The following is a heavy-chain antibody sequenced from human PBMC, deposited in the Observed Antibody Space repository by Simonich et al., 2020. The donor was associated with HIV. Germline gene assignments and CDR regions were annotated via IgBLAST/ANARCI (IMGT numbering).Heavy chain of an antibody. Sequence: QMQLQQWGAGLLKPSETLSLTCAVYGGSFSGYYWSWIRQSPGKGLEWIGEIKRSGSANYKPALKSRVTIAVDTSKNQFSGKLSSVTVADTAVYYCARRTTAYYNFWSGYYFDYWGQGTQVTVSS. J-gene: IGHJ4*02. D-gene: IGHD3-3*01. V-gene: IGHV4-34*01. CDR1: GGSFSGYY. CDR3: ARRTTAYYNFWSGYYFDY. CDR2: IKRSGSA.